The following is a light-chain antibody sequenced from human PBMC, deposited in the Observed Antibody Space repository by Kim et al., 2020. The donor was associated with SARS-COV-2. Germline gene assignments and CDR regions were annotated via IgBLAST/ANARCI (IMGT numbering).Light chain of an antibody. J-gene: IGLJ3*02. V-gene: IGLV2-11*01. CDR3: CSYAGSYTWV. Sequence: QSALTQPRSVSGSPGQSVTISCTGTSSDVGGYNYISWYQQHPGKAPKLMMYDVTKRPSGVPDRFSGSKSGNTASLTISGLQGEDEADYYCCSYAGSYTWVFGGGTQLTVL. CDR1: SSDVGGYNY. CDR2: DVT.